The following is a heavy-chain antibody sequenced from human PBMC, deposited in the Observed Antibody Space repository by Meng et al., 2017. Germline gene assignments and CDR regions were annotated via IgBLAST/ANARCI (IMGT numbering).Heavy chain of an antibody. CDR1: WISLTVGSHS. D-gene: IGHD3-16*01. CDR2: IDYSGCN. Sequence: QLRLQAWGLEQEKPLGHIFAPSACSWISLTVGSHSVGWTRHTPGKGLEWIGYIDYSGCNSYTPFCRRRVPIQIDTSNNQFYLKLRSVTDADRAVFYCARSRGDDYFDYWGQGTLVTVSS. J-gene: IGHJ4*02. V-gene: IGHV4-61*01. CDR3: ARSRGDDYFDY.